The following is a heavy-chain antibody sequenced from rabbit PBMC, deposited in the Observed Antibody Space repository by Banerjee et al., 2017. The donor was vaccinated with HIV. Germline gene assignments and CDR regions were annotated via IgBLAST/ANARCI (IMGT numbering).Heavy chain of an antibody. J-gene: IGHJ4*01. Sequence: QEQLEESGGDLVKPEGSLTLTCTASGFSFSSGYDMCWVRQAPGKGLEWIACIYVDSGSTYYASWAKGRFTISKTSSTTVTLQMTSLTAADTATYFCARVTAHYRAFNLWGQGTLVTVS. CDR2: IYVDSGST. CDR1: GFSFSSGYD. D-gene: IGHD1-1*01. CDR3: ARVTAHYRAFNL. V-gene: IGHV1S45*01.